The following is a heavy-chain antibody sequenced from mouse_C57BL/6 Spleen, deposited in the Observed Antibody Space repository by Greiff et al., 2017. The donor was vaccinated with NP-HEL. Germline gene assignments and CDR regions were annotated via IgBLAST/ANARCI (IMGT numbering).Heavy chain of an antibody. J-gene: IGHJ1*03. Sequence: QVQLQQSGPELVKPGASVKISCKASGYSFTSYYIHWVKQRPGQGLEWIGWIYPGSGNTKYNEKFKGKATLTADTSSSTAYMQLSSLTSEDSAVYYCGRGSWYFDVWGTGTTVTVSS. CDR2: IYPGSGNT. CDR1: GYSFTSYY. CDR3: GRGSWYFDV. V-gene: IGHV1-66*01.